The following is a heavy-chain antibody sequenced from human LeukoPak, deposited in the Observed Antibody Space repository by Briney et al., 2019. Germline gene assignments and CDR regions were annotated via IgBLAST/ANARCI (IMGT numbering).Heavy chain of an antibody. Sequence: GGSLRLSCAASGFTFSSYAMSWVRQAPGKGLEWVSSISGSGGNTYFADSVKGRLTMSRDNSKNTLYLQMKSLRAEDTAVYYCAKGSEQQLFYYYYMDVWGKGTTVTVSS. CDR2: ISGSGGNT. CDR3: AKGSEQQLFYYYYMDV. V-gene: IGHV3-23*01. CDR1: GFTFSSYA. J-gene: IGHJ6*03. D-gene: IGHD6-13*01.